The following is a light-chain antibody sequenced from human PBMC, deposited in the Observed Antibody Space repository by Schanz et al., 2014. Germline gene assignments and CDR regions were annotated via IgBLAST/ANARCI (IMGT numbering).Light chain of an antibody. J-gene: IGKJ2*01. CDR1: ESISTW. CDR3: QQYNSVSYT. V-gene: IGKV1-5*01. Sequence: DIQMTQSPSTLSASGGDRVTITCRASESISTWLAWYQQKPGKAPNLLIYDASSLESGIPSRFSGSGSGTEFTLTISSLQPDDVATYYCQQYNSVSYTFGQGTKLEIK. CDR2: DAS.